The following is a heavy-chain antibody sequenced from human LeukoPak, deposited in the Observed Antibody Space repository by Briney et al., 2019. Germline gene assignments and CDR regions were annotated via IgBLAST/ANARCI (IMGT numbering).Heavy chain of an antibody. CDR2: ISSSGTTI. V-gene: IGHV3-48*03. J-gene: IGHJ4*02. Sequence: GGSLRLSCAASGFTFSGYDMNWVRQAPGKGLEWVSYISSSGTTIYYADSERGRFTISRDNAKNSLYLQMNSLRAEDTAVYYCARGGSFFVYWGQGTLVTVSS. CDR3: ARGGSFFVY. CDR1: GFTFSGYD. D-gene: IGHD1-26*01.